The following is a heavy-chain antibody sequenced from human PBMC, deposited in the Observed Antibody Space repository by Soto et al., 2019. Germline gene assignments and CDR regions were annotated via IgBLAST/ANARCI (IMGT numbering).Heavy chain of an antibody. V-gene: IGHV4-61*01. CDR2: IYYSGST. Sequence: SETLSLTCTVSGGSVSSGTHYWSWIRQPPGKGLEWIGYIYYSGSTNYNPSLKSRVTISIDTSKNQFSLKLSSVTAADTAVYYCARLLYYYDSSGYYGMHIDYWGEGPLVTVSS. CDR1: GGSVSSGTHY. J-gene: IGHJ4*02. CDR3: ARLLYYYDSSGYYGMHIDY. D-gene: IGHD3-22*01.